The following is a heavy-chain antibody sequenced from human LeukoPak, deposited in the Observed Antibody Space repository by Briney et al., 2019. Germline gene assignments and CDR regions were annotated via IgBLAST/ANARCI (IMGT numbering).Heavy chain of an antibody. V-gene: IGHV7-4-1*02. CDR2: INTNTGNP. Sequence: GASVKVSCKASGYSFTSYAMNWVRQAPGQGLEWMGWINTNTGNPTYAQGFTGRCVFSLDTPVSTAYLQISSLKAEDTAVYYCARVAEYSSGWYDPFDYWGQGTLVTVSS. CDR1: GYSFTSYA. CDR3: ARVAEYSSGWYDPFDY. J-gene: IGHJ4*02. D-gene: IGHD6-19*01.